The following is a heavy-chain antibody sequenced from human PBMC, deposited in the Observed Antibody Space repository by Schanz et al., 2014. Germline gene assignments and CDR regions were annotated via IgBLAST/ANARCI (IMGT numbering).Heavy chain of an antibody. Sequence: QVQLQESGPGLVKPSQTLSLTCAVSGGSISSGGYSWSWIRQPPGKGLEWIGYIFFRGSPYYNPSLKSRVPISIDTSKTQFSLRLPSVTAADTAVYYCYGMDVWGQGTTVTVSS. J-gene: IGHJ6*02. V-gene: IGHV4-30-4*07. CDR3: YGMDV. CDR1: GGSISSGGYS. CDR2: IFFRGSP.